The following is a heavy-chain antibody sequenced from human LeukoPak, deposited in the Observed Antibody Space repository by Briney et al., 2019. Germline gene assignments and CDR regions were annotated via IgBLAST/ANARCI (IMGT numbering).Heavy chain of an antibody. V-gene: IGHV3-74*01. D-gene: IGHD2-2*01. J-gene: IGHJ4*02. Sequence: GGSLRLSCAASGFTFSSYWMHWVRQAPGKGLVWVSRINSDGSSTSYADSVKGRFTISRDNAKNTLYLQMNSLRAEDTAVYYCAKGVVVAPDVTPFDYWGQGTLVTVSS. CDR1: GFTFSSYW. CDR3: AKGVVVAPDVTPFDY. CDR2: INSDGSST.